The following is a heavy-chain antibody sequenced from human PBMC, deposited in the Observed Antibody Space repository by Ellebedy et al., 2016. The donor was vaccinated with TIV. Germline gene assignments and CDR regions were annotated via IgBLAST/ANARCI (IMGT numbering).Heavy chain of an antibody. CDR2: MYYRGST. Sequence: SETLSLTXIVSGGSISRSTYYWGWIRQPPGKGLEWIGSMYYRGSTYNNPSLKRRVTISLDTSKNQFSLKLSSVTAADTAVYYCASENERFGGRSFDPWGQGTLVTVSS. J-gene: IGHJ5*02. V-gene: IGHV4-39*07. CDR3: ASENERFGGRSFDP. D-gene: IGHD3-10*01. CDR1: GGSISRSTYY.